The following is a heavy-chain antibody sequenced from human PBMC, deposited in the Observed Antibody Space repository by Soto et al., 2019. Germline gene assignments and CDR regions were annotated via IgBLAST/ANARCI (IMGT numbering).Heavy chain of an antibody. J-gene: IGHJ4*02. V-gene: IGHV3-23*01. Sequence: GGSLRLSCAASGFTFSSYAMSWVRQAPGKGLEWVSSISGSGGSTYYADSVKGRFTISRDNSKNTLYLQMNSLRAEDTAVYYCAKIEDVPGIVVPAASDYWGQRTRVTVSS. CDR3: AKIEDVPGIVVPAASDY. D-gene: IGHD2-2*01. CDR2: ISGSGGST. CDR1: GFTFSSYA.